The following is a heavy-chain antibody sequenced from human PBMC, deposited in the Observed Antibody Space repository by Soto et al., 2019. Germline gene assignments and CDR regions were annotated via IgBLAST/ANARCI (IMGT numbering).Heavy chain of an antibody. CDR1: GYTFTGYY. CDR3: ARDPHWYQFDP. CDR2: INPNSGGT. Sequence: ASVKVSFKASGYTFTGYYMHWLRQAPGQGLEWMGWINPNSGGTNYAQKFQGRVTMTRDTSISTAYMELSRLRSDDTAVYYCARDPHWYQFDPWGQGTLVTVSS. V-gene: IGHV1-2*02. J-gene: IGHJ5*02. D-gene: IGHD2-2*01.